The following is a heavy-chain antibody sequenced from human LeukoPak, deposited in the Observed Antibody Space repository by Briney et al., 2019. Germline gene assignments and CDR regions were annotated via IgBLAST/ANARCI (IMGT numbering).Heavy chain of an antibody. V-gene: IGHV4-34*01. CDR1: GGSFSGYY. D-gene: IGHD4-11*01. CDR2: INHSGGT. Sequence: SETLSLTCAVYGGSFSGYYWSWIRQPPGKGLEWIGEINHSGGTNYNPSLKSRVTISVDTSKNQFSLKLSSVTAADTAVYYCARGIYSNYVSWGQGTLVTVSS. CDR3: ARGIYSNYVS. J-gene: IGHJ5*02.